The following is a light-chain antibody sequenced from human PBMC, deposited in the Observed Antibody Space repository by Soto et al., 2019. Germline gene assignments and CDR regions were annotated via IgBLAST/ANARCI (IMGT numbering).Light chain of an antibody. Sequence: DIQMTQSPSPLCACVGDTVTITCLASQGISNYLAWYQQKRGKVPKLMIYAAYTLQSGVKSRLSGSGSGTDFNLKIRSLQPEDVATYYCKKYNSAQWTFGNGNTGDIK. V-gene: IGKV1-27*01. CDR2: AAY. CDR3: KKYNSAQWT. J-gene: IGKJ1*01. CDR1: QGISNY.